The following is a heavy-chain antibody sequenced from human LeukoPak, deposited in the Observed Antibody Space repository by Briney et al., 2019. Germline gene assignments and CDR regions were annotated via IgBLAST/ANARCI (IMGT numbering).Heavy chain of an antibody. D-gene: IGHD6-13*01. V-gene: IGHV4-61*02. CDR1: GGSISSGSYY. Sequence: ASETLSLTCTVSGGSISSGSYYWSWIRQPAGKGLEWIGRICTSGSTNYNPSLKSRVTISVDTSKNQFSLKLSSVTAADTAVYYCARGVGAAAGNFDYWGQGTLVTVSS. J-gene: IGHJ4*02. CDR3: ARGVGAAAGNFDY. CDR2: ICTSGST.